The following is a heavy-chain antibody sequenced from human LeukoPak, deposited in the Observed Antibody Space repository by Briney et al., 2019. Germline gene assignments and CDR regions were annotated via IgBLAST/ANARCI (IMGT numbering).Heavy chain of an antibody. CDR3: ARDVVVTAITGPFDY. Sequence: GASVKVSCKASGYTFTSYGISWVRQAPGQGPEWMGWISAYNGNTNYAQKLQGRVTMTTDTSTSTAYMELRSLRSDDTAVYYCARDVVVTAITGPFDYWGQGTLVTVSS. CDR1: GYTFTSYG. V-gene: IGHV1-18*01. D-gene: IGHD2-21*02. J-gene: IGHJ4*02. CDR2: ISAYNGNT.